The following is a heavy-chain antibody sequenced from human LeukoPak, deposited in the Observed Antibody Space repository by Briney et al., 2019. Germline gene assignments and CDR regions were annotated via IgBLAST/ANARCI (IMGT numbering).Heavy chain of an antibody. CDR3: ARGRAYRGSYGGLLDY. CDR1: GYTFIKYY. V-gene: IGHV1-46*01. CDR2: INPSAGST. Sequence: ASVKLSCKASGYTFIKYYIHWVRQPPGHGLEWMGIINPSAGSTTYPQKFQGRVTMTRDMSPTTVYMELSSLRSEDTAVYFCARGRAYRGSYGGLLDYWGQGTLVTVSS. J-gene: IGHJ4*02. D-gene: IGHD1-26*01.